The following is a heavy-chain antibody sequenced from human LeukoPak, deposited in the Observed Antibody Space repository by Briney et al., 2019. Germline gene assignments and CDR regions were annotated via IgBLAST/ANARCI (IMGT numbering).Heavy chain of an antibody. J-gene: IGHJ4*02. V-gene: IGHV4-59*01. CDR3: ASNYDSSGYYFDY. CDR2: IYYSGST. CDR1: GGSISSYY. Sequence: SETLSLTCTVSGGSISSYYWSWIRQSPGKGLEWIGYIYYSGSTNYNPSLKSRVTISGDTPKNQFSLKLRSVTTADTAVYYCASNYDSSGYYFDYWGQGTLVTVSS. D-gene: IGHD3-22*01.